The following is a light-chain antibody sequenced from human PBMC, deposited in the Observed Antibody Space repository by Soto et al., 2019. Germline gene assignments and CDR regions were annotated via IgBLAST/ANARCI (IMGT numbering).Light chain of an antibody. CDR3: QQRSNWPPA. Sequence: VLTQSPATLSLSPGERATLSCRASQLVSSYLAWYQHKPGQAPRLLIYDASDRAPGVPARFSGSGSGTGFTLTISSLEPEDFAVYYCQQRSNWPPAFGQGTKVDIK. J-gene: IGKJ1*01. V-gene: IGKV3-11*01. CDR2: DAS. CDR1: QLVSSY.